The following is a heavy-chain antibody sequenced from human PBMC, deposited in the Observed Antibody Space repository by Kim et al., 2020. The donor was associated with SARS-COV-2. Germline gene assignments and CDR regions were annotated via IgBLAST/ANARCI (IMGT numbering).Heavy chain of an antibody. CDR1: GFTFSSYA. V-gene: IGHV3-23*01. Sequence: GGSLRLSCAASGFTFSSYAMSWVRQAPGKGLEWVSAISGSGGGTYYADSVKGRFTISRDNSKNTLYLQMNSLRAEDTAVYYCAKAGYSSGWPPFDYWGQGTLVTVSS. CDR3: AKAGYSSGWPPFDY. CDR2: ISGSGGGT. J-gene: IGHJ4*02. D-gene: IGHD6-19*01.